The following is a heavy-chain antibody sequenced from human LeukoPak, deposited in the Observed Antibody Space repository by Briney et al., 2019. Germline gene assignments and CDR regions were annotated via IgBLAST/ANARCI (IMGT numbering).Heavy chain of an antibody. CDR2: IYYSGST. CDR1: GVSTISYY. Sequence: SETLSLTCTVSGVSTISYYWSWIRQPPGKGLEWIGSIYYSGSTYYNPSLKSRVTISVDTSKNQFSLKLSSVTAADTAVYYCARRRRSSGWYHYWGQGTLVTVSS. CDR3: ARRRRSSGWYHY. V-gene: IGHV4-59*05. J-gene: IGHJ4*02. D-gene: IGHD6-19*01.